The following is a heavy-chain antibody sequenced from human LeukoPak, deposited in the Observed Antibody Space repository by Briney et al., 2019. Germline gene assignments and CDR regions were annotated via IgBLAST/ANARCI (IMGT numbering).Heavy chain of an antibody. CDR2: IYYSGST. CDR1: GGSISSSSYY. V-gene: IGHV4-39*01. Sequence: SETLSLTCTVSGGSISSSSYYWGWIRQPPGKGLEWIGSIYYSGSTYYNPSLKSRVTISVDTSKNQFSLKLSSVTAADTAVYYCARHNAVLLWFGELSLYYFDYWGQGTLVTVSS. CDR3: ARHNAVLLWFGELSLYYFDY. J-gene: IGHJ4*02. D-gene: IGHD3-10*01.